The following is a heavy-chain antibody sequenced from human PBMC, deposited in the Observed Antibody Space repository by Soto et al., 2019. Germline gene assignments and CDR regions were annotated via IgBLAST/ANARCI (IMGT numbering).Heavy chain of an antibody. Sequence: QVQLRESGPGLVKPSQTLSLTCTVSGGSINSGGYYWNWIRQHPGKGLEWIGYMYYSGSTYYNLFFMSRVITAADTSENHFSLKLSSGTAADTAVYFCGGGYRQSGYSSSWVLDDWGKGTLVTVSS. J-gene: IGHJ4*02. V-gene: IGHV4-31*03. CDR1: GGSINSGGYY. D-gene: IGHD6-13*01. CDR3: GGGYRQSGYSSSWVLDD. CDR2: MYYSGST.